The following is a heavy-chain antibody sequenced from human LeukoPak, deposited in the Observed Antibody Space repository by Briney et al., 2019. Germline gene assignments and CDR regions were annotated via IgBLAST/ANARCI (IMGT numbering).Heavy chain of an antibody. CDR1: GFTFSSYA. CDR2: ISSNGGST. D-gene: IGHD3-16*02. Sequence: GGSLRLSCSASGFTFSSYAMHWLRKAPGKGLEYVSAISSNGGSTYYADSVKGRFTISRDNSKNTLYLQMSSLGAEDTAVYYCVKDRYDYVWGSYRYFDYWGQGTLVTVSS. CDR3: VKDRYDYVWGSYRYFDY. J-gene: IGHJ4*02. V-gene: IGHV3-64D*06.